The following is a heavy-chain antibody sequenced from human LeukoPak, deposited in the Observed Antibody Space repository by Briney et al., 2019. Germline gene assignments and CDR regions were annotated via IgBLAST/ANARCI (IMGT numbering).Heavy chain of an antibody. Sequence: SETLSLTCAVYGESFSGYFWSWIRQSPGKGLEWIGEITHSGGTTYNPSLKSRVTISADTSKNQFSLKLSSVTAADTGVYYCARRPRNTGSDDGPSGLDYWDQGTLVTVSS. CDR2: ITHSGGT. V-gene: IGHV4-34*01. CDR1: GESFSGYF. J-gene: IGHJ4*02. D-gene: IGHD1-26*01. CDR3: ARRPRNTGSDDGPSGLDY.